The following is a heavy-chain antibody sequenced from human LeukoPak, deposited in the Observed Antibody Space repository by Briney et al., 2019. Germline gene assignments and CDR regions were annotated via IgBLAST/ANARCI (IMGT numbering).Heavy chain of an antibody. CDR1: GFTFSSYA. J-gene: IGHJ4*02. CDR3: ARDRGYSCGY. V-gene: IGHV3-23*01. D-gene: IGHD5-18*01. Sequence: GGSLRLSCAASGFTFSSYAMNWVRQAPGKGREWVSTISGSGESTYYADSVKGRFTISRDNSKNTLYLQMNSLRAEDTAVYYCARDRGYSCGYWGQGTLVTVSS. CDR2: ISGSGEST.